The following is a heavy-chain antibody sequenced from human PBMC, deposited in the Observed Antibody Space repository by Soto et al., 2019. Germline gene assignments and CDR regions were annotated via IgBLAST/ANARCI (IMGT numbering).Heavy chain of an antibody. D-gene: IGHD6-19*01. CDR1: GGTFSSYA. CDR3: AREKWASGSRWLDP. J-gene: IGHJ5*02. CDR2: IIPIFGTA. V-gene: IGHV1-69*06. Sequence: SVKVSCKASGGTFSSYAISWVRQAPGQGLEWMGGIIPIFGTANYAQKFQGRVTIYQDTSASTAYMELSSLTSEDTAVYYCAREKWASGSRWLDPWGQGTLVTVSS.